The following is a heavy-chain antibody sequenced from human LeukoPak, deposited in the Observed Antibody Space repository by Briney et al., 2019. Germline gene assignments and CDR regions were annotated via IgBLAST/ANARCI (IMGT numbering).Heavy chain of an antibody. V-gene: IGHV3-30-3*01. Sequence: PGGSLRLSCAASGFTFSSYAMHWVRQAPGKGLEWVAVISYDGSNKYYADSVKGRFTISRDNSKNTLYLQMNSLRAEDTAVYYCARMHYSSSWSFDYWGQGTLVTVSS. CDR3: ARMHYSSSWSFDY. D-gene: IGHD6-13*01. J-gene: IGHJ4*02. CDR1: GFTFSSYA. CDR2: ISYDGSNK.